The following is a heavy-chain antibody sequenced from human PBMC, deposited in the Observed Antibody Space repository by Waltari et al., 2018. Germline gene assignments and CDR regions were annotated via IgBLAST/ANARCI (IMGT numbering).Heavy chain of an antibody. V-gene: IGHV4-34*01. CDR3: ARGGLRKNWFDP. Sequence: QVQLQQWGAGLLKPSETLSLTCVVYGGSFSGYYWSWIRQPPGKGLEWIGESNHSGSINYNPSLKSRVTISVDTSKNQFSLKLSSVTAADTAVYYCARGGLRKNWFDPWGQGTLVTVSS. D-gene: IGHD6-19*01. CDR1: GGSFSGYY. CDR2: SNHSGSI. J-gene: IGHJ5*02.